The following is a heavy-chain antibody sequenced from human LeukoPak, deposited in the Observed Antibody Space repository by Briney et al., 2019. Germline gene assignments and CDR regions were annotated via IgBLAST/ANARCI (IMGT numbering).Heavy chain of an antibody. J-gene: IGHJ5*02. D-gene: IGHD2-2*01. Sequence: SVKVSCKVSGGTFSSYPITWVRQAPGQGLEWMGGIIPIFGSANSAQKFQGRVTFTTDESTSTAYMELNTLTFEDTAVYYCATGGRQLPINWFDPWGQGTLVTVSS. CDR1: GGTFSSYP. V-gene: IGHV1-69*05. CDR2: IIPIFGSA. CDR3: ATGGRQLPINWFDP.